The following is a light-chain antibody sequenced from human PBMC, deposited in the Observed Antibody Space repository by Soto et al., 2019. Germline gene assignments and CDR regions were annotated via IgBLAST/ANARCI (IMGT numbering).Light chain of an antibody. V-gene: IGKV1-39*01. CDR1: QSISSF. J-gene: IGKJ1*01. CDR3: QQSYSTPWT. Sequence: DLQMTQSPSSLSAAIGDRVTITCRASQSISSFLNWYQQKPGKAPKLLIYAASNLQVGVPSRFSASGSGTDFTLAISSLQPEDFATYYCQQSYSTPWTFGQGTTVEIK. CDR2: AAS.